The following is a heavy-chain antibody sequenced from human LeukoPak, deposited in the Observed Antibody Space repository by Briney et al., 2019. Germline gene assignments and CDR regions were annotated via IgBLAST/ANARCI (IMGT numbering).Heavy chain of an antibody. V-gene: IGHV1-46*01. D-gene: IGHD2-15*01. J-gene: IGHJ5*02. CDR3: ARGGVGLDP. Sequence: ASVKVSCKASGYTFTIYYTHWVRQAPGQGLEWMGRIDPSGGSTRYAQKFQGRVTMTRDTSTSTVYMELSSLRSDDTAVYYCARGGVGLDPWGQGTLVTVSS. CDR2: IDPSGGST. CDR1: GYTFTIYY.